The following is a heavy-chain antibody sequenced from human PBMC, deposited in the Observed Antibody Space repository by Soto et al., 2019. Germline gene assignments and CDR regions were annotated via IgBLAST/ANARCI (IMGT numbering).Heavy chain of an antibody. J-gene: IGHJ4*02. D-gene: IGHD6-19*01. CDR3: AREGPSGWQGD. V-gene: IGHV3-30-3*01. CDR2: ISYDGSNK. CDR1: GFTFSSYA. Sequence: QVQLVESGGGVVQPGRSLRLSCAASGFTFSSYAMHWVRQAPGKGLEWVAVISYDGSNKYYADSVKGRFTISRDNSKNTLYLQMNSLRAEDTAVSYCAREGPSGWQGDWGQGTLVTVSS.